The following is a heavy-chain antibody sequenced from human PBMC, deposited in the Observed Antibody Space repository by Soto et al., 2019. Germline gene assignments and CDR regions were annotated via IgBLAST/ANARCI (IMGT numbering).Heavy chain of an antibody. Sequence: QVQLVESGGGVVQPGRSLRLSCAASGFTFSSYGMHWVRQAPGKGLEWVAVISYDGSNKYYADSVKGRFTISRDNSKNTLYLQMNSLRAEDTAVYYCAKATFSGSYYLSLDYWGQGTLVTVSS. CDR1: GFTFSSYG. V-gene: IGHV3-30*18. CDR2: ISYDGSNK. D-gene: IGHD1-26*01. J-gene: IGHJ4*02. CDR3: AKATFSGSYYLSLDY.